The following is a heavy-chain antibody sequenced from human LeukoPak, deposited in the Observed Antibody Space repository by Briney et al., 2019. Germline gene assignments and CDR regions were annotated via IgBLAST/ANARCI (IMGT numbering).Heavy chain of an antibody. CDR2: ISSSSSTI. J-gene: IGHJ5*02. V-gene: IGHV3-48*01. Sequence: GGSLRLSCAASGFTFSSYSMNWVRQAPGKGLEWVSYISSSSSTIYYADSVKGRFTISRDNAKNSLYLQMNSLRAEDTAVYYCARDTIFGVVIMENNWFDPWGREPWSPSPQ. CDR3: ARDTIFGVVIMENNWFDP. CDR1: GFTFSSYS. D-gene: IGHD3-3*01.